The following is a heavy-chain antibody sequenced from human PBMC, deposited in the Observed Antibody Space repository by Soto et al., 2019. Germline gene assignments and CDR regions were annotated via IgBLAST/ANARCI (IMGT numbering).Heavy chain of an antibody. CDR1: GGSISSYY. J-gene: IGHJ6*02. V-gene: IGHV4-59*01. Sequence: QVQLQESGPGLVKPSETLSLTCTVSGGSISSYYWSWIRQPPGKGLEWIGYIYYSGSTNYNPSLKSRVTISVDTSKNQFSLKLSSVTAADTAVYYCARDPYCDSSSSDGMDVWGQGTTVTVSS. CDR3: ARDPYCDSSSSDGMDV. D-gene: IGHD6-6*01. CDR2: IYYSGST.